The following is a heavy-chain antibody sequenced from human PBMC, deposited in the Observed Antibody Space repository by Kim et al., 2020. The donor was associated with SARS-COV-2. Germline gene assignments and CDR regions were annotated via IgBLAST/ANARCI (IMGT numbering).Heavy chain of an antibody. J-gene: IGHJ3*01. V-gene: IGHV4-59*13. D-gene: IGHD4-4*01. CDR2: IHYSGST. CDR1: GGSISGSY. CDR3: ARGQLLQLDVFND. Sequence: SETLSLTCAVSGGSISGSYWSWLRQSPGKGLEWIGCIHYSGSTNHNPSVKSRVTMSMDTSKNQLSLKLISVTAADTAIYYCARGQLLQLDVFNDWGQGTMVAVSS.